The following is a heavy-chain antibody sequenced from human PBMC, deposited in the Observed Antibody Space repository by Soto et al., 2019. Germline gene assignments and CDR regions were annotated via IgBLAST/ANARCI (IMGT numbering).Heavy chain of an antibody. CDR2: INPNSGGT. CDR1: GYTFTVYY. D-gene: IGHD3-22*01. V-gene: IGHV1-2*04. Sequence: ASVKVSCTASGYTFTVYYMHWVRQAPGQGLEWMGWINPNSGGTNYAQKFQGWVTMTRDTSISTAYMELSRLRSDDTAVYYCARGSLVYDSSGYYYSYWGQGTLVTVSS. CDR3: ARGSLVYDSSGYYYSY. J-gene: IGHJ4*02.